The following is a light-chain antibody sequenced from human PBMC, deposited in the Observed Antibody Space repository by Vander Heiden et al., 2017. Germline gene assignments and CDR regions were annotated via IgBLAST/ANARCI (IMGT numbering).Light chain of an antibody. V-gene: IGKV3-11*01. Sequence: EIVLTQSPATLSLSPGETATLSCRASQSVSSYLAWYQQKPGQAHRLLIYDASNRATGIPARFSGSGSGTDFTLTISILEPEDFAVYYCQQRSNWPITFGQGTLLEIK. CDR3: QQRSNWPIT. CDR2: DAS. J-gene: IGKJ5*01. CDR1: QSVSSY.